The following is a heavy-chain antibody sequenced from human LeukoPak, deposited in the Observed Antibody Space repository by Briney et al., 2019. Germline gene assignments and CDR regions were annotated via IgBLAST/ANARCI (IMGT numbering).Heavy chain of an antibody. CDR3: ARAVFCTKCVCHGGYNVFHP. Sequence: SETLSLTCAVYGGSFSDYCWSWLRQTPGKGLEWVGEILHNGSTDYNPSLKSRVTISVDRSKHQFPLKLSSVSAGDTAVYYCARAVFCTKCVCHGGYNVFHPWGQGTLVTVSS. V-gene: IGHV4-34*12. CDR2: ILHNGST. J-gene: IGHJ5*02. D-gene: IGHD2-8*01. CDR1: GGSFSDYC.